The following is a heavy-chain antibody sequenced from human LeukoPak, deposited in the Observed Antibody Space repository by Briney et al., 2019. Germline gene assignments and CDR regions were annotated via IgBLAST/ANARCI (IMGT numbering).Heavy chain of an antibody. CDR1: GYTFSSYD. V-gene: IGHV1-8*01. D-gene: IGHD3-22*01. CDR3: TRGGTIYDTFLEDPFDI. J-gene: IGHJ3*02. Sequence: ASVTVSCKASGYTFSSYDINWVRQAPGQGLEWMGWMNPNSGNTGYAQELQGRVAMTRDTSISTAYMELSSLISDDTAVYYCTRGGTIYDTFLEDPFDIWGQGTMVTVSS. CDR2: MNPNSGNT.